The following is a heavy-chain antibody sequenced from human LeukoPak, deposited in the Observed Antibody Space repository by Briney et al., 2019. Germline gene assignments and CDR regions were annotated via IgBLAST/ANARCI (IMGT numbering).Heavy chain of an antibody. D-gene: IGHD2-8*01. J-gene: IGHJ5*02. Sequence: PGRSLRLSCAASGFTFSSYSMNWVRQAPGKGLEWVSSISSSSSYIYYADSVKGRFTISRDNAKNSLYLQMNSLRAEDTAVYYCAREFDCTNGVCYYDPWGQGTLVTVSS. CDR2: ISSSSSYI. V-gene: IGHV3-21*01. CDR3: AREFDCTNGVCYYDP. CDR1: GFTFSSYS.